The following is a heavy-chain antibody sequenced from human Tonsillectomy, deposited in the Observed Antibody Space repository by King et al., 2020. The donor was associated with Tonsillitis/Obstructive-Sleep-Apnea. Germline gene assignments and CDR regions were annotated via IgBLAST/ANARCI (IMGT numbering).Heavy chain of an antibody. CDR3: ARGDLLTGYYASTDFDY. CDR2: INLGGST. CDR1: GGSFRGYY. D-gene: IGHD3-9*01. J-gene: IGHJ4*02. V-gene: IGHV4-34*01. Sequence: VQLQQWGAGLLKPSETLSLTCAVYGGSFRGYYWSWLRQPPGKALEWIGEINLGGSTRYNPSLKSRVTISLDSSKNQFSLRLNSMTAADTAVYYCARGDLLTGYYASTDFDYWGQGTLVTVSS.